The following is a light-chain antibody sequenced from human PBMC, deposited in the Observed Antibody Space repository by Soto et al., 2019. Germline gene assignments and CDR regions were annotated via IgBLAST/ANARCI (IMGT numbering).Light chain of an antibody. Sequence: DIQMTQSPSSLSASVGDRVTITCRASQSISSYLNWYQQKPGKAPNILIYDASTLESGVPSRCRGGGSETEFPLTISGLQPDYVATYYCQQFIDGWTLGQGTKVDIK. CDR2: DAS. CDR3: QQFIDGWT. V-gene: IGKV1-39*01. J-gene: IGKJ1*01. CDR1: QSISSY.